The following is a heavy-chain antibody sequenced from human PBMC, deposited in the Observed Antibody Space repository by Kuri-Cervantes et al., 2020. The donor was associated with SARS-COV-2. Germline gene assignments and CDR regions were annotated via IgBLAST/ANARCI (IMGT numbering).Heavy chain of an antibody. Sequence: SETLSLTCTVSGGSISSYSWSWIRQPPGKGLEWIGYIYHSGSTYYNPSLKSRVTISVDRSKNQFSLKLSSVTAADTAVYYCARGAARPYYYYGMDVWGQGTTVTVSS. D-gene: IGHD6-6*01. CDR3: ARGAARPYYYYGMDV. V-gene: IGHV4-30-2*01. J-gene: IGHJ6*02. CDR2: IYHSGST. CDR1: GGSISSYS.